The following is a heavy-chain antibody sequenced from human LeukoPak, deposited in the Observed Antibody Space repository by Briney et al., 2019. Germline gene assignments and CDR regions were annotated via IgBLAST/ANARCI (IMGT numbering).Heavy chain of an antibody. D-gene: IGHD3-22*01. CDR1: GYTFTSYG. CDR2: ISAYNGNT. J-gene: IGHJ4*02. Sequence: ASVKVSCKASGYTFTSYGISWARQAPGQGLEWMGWISAYNGNTNYAQKLQGRVTMTTDTSTSTAYMELRSLRSDDTAVYYCARALYSDSSGYYPGLDHWGQGTLVTVSS. CDR3: ARALYSDSSGYYPGLDH. V-gene: IGHV1-18*01.